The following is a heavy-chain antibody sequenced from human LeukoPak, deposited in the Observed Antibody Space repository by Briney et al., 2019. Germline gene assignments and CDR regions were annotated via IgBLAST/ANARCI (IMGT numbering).Heavy chain of an antibody. CDR1: SYIFASYG. D-gene: IGHD3-10*01. V-gene: IGHV1-18*01. CDR3: ARDTALIITPGGPDY. CDR2: ISAYNGDT. Sequence: ASVKVSCKASSYIFASYGISWVRQAPGQGLEWMGWISAYNGDTKYAQNLQGRVTLTTDTSTGTAYMELRSLTSDDTALYYCARDTALIITPGGPDYWGRGTLITVSS. J-gene: IGHJ4*02.